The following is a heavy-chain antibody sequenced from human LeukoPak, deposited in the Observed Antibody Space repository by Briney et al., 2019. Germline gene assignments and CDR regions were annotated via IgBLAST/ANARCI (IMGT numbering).Heavy chain of an antibody. Sequence: SETLSLTCTVSGGSISSYYWSWIRQPPGKGLEWIGYIYYSGSTNYNPSLESRVTISVDTSKNQFSLKLSSVTAADTAVYYCASIAVAGRNFDYWGQGTLVTVSS. CDR3: ASIAVAGRNFDY. J-gene: IGHJ4*02. D-gene: IGHD6-19*01. V-gene: IGHV4-59*01. CDR2: IYYSGST. CDR1: GGSISSYY.